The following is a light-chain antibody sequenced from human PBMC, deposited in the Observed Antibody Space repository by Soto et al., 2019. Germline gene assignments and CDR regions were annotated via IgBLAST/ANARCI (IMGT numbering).Light chain of an antibody. J-gene: IGKJ2*03. Sequence: EIVMTQSPATLSVSPGVRATLSCRASQSVSNNLAWYQQKPGQVPRLLMYDASTRATGIPARFSGTGSGMEFTLTISSLQSEDFGVYYCQQYNNWPLHSFGQGTRLEIK. CDR2: DAS. CDR3: QQYNNWPLHS. CDR1: QSVSNN. V-gene: IGKV3-15*01.